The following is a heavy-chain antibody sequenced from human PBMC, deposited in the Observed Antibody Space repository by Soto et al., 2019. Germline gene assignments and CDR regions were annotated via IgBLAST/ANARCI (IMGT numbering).Heavy chain of an antibody. D-gene: IGHD5-18*01. V-gene: IGHV3-33*01. CDR3: ARDRGYSYGYFDY. Sequence: QVQLVESGGGVVQPGRSLRLSCAASGFTFSSYGMHWVRQAPGKGLEWVAVIWYDGSNKYYADSVKGRFTISRDNSKNALYLQMTSLRAEDTAVYYCARDRGYSYGYFDYWGQGTLVTVSS. CDR1: GFTFSSYG. CDR2: IWYDGSNK. J-gene: IGHJ4*02.